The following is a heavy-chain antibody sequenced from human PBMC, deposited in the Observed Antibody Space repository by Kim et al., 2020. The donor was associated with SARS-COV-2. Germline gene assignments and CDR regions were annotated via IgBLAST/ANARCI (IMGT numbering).Heavy chain of an antibody. Sequence: SVKVSCKASGGTFSSYAISWVRQAPGQGLEWMGRIIPILGIANYAQKFQGRVTITADKSTSTAYMELSSLRSEDTAVYYCAREVAVAGTGDYFDYWGQGTLVTVSS. J-gene: IGHJ4*02. CDR3: AREVAVAGTGDYFDY. V-gene: IGHV1-69*04. CDR1: GGTFSSYA. CDR2: IIPILGIA. D-gene: IGHD6-19*01.